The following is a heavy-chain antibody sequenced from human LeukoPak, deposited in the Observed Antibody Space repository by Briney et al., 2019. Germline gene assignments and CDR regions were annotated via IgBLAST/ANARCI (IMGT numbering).Heavy chain of an antibody. CDR2: IYYSGST. J-gene: IGHJ6*03. D-gene: IGHD4-11*01. V-gene: IGHV4-39*07. Sequence: SETLSLACTVSGGSISSSSYYWGWIRQPPGKGLEWIGSIYYSGSTYYNPSLKSRVTISVDTSKNQFSLKLSSVTAADTAVYYCARGYSNQYYYYYYMDVWGKGTTVTVSS. CDR3: ARGYSNQYYYYYYMDV. CDR1: GGSISSSSYY.